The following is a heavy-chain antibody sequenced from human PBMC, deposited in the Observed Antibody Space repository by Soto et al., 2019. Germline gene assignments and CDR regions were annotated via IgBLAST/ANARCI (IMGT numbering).Heavy chain of an antibody. J-gene: IGHJ6*02. CDR1: GGTFSSYA. CDR3: ARCLRQLVAYYYYYYGMDV. V-gene: IGHV1-69*13. CDR2: IIPIFGTA. Sequence: ASVKVSCKASGGTFSSYAISWVRQAPGQGLEWMGGIIPIFGTANYAQKFQGRVTITADESTSTAYMELSSLRSEDTAVYYCARCLRQLVAYYYYYYGMDVWGQGTTVTVSS. D-gene: IGHD6-6*01.